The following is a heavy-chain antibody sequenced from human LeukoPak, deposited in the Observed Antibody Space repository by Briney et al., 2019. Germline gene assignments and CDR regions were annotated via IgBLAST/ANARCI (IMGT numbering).Heavy chain of an antibody. Sequence: SETLSLTCSVSGGSISGYYWNWIRQPPGKGLEWIGYIYYSGSTNYNPSLKSRVTISVDTSKNQFSLKLSSVTAADTAVYYCARGLRTAFDYWGQGTLVTVSS. V-gene: IGHV4-59*01. J-gene: IGHJ4*02. CDR3: ARGLRTAFDY. CDR2: IYYSGST. CDR1: GGSISGYY. D-gene: IGHD5-12*01.